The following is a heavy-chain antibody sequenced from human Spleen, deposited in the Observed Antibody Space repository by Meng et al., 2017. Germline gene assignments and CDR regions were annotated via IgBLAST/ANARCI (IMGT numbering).Heavy chain of an antibody. CDR3: ARGCGLRYFDWLPNDYYFDY. D-gene: IGHD3-9*01. CDR2: IYPGDSDT. Sequence: GGSLRLSCKGSGYSFANYWIAWVRQMPGKGLEWMGIIYPGDSDTRYSPSFQGQVTISVDTSKNQFSLKLSSVTAADTAVYYCARGCGLRYFDWLPNDYYFDYWGQGTLVTVSS. J-gene: IGHJ4*02. CDR1: GYSFANYW. V-gene: IGHV5-51*01.